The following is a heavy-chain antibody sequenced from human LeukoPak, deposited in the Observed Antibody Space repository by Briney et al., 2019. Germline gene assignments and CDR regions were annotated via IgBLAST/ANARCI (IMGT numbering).Heavy chain of an antibody. Sequence: KPSETPSLTCTVSGGSISSYYWGWIRQPPGKGLEWIGYIYYSGSTNYNPSLKSRVTISVDTSKNQFSLKLSSVTAADTAVYYCARSAGGYSSSWYPLALDYWGQGTLVTVSS. CDR3: ARSAGGYSSSWYPLALDY. J-gene: IGHJ4*02. D-gene: IGHD6-13*01. CDR1: GGSISSYY. CDR2: IYYSGST. V-gene: IGHV4-59*01.